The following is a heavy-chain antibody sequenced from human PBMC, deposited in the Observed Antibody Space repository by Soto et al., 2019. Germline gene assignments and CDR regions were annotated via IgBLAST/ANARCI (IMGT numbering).Heavy chain of an antibody. CDR3: ARDGYSSTGTTFHYHGLDV. CDR2: IYPRGGTT. CDR1: GYNFTSHY. V-gene: IGHV1-46*01. Sequence: ASVKVSCKASGYNFTSHYMHWVRQAPGQGLESMGIIYPRGGTTIYAQKFQGGVTMTRDTSTHTFYMELSSLRSEDTAMYYCARDGYSSTGTTFHYHGLDVWGQGTTVTVSS. D-gene: IGHD3-22*01. J-gene: IGHJ6*02.